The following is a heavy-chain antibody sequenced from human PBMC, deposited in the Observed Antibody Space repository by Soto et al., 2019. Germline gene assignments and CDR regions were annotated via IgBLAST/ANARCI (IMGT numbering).Heavy chain of an antibody. CDR1: GGSFSSYT. V-gene: IGHV1-69*08. CDR2: IIPILGIT. Sequence: QVQLVQSGVEVKKPGSSVKVSCKASGGSFSSYTISWVRQAPGLGLEWMGRIIPILGITTYAQEFQGRVTITADKSTSTAYMELSSLRSEDTAVYYCARDYGDKTYYYYGMHVWGQGTTVTVSS. J-gene: IGHJ6*02. CDR3: ARDYGDKTYYYYGMHV. D-gene: IGHD4-17*01.